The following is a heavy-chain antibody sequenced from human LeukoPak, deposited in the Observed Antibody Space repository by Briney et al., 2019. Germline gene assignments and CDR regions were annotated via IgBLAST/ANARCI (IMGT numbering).Heavy chain of an antibody. D-gene: IGHD2-21*01. CDR3: ARHDRAYSHLMDV. J-gene: IGHJ6*03. CDR2: IYYSGST. V-gene: IGHV4-39*01. Sequence: SETLSLTCSVYGASITSGRYYWGWIRQPPGKGLEWIGSIYYSGSTYYNPSLKSRVTISADTSKNQFSLKLSSVTAADTAVYYCARHDRAYSHLMDVWGKGTTVTVSS. CDR1: GASITSGRYY.